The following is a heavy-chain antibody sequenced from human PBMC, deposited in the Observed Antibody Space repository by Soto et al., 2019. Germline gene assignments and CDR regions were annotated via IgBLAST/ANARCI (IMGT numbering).Heavy chain of an antibody. CDR3: ARRLYYDSSGFEGGGMDV. CDR1: GGSISSSSYY. D-gene: IGHD3-22*01. V-gene: IGHV4-39*01. J-gene: IGHJ6*02. Sequence: SETLSLTCTVSGGSISSSSYYWGWIRQPPGKGLEWIGSIYYSGSTYYNPSLKSRVTISVDPSKNQISLKLSSVTAADTAVYYCARRLYYDSSGFEGGGMDVWGQGTTVTVSS. CDR2: IYYSGST.